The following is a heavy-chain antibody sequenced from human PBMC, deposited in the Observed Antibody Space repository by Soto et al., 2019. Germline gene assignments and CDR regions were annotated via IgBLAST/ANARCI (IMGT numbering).Heavy chain of an antibody. J-gene: IGHJ6*02. CDR1: GFTFSSYW. D-gene: IGHD2-21*01. Sequence: EVQLVESGGGLVQPGGSLRLSCAASGFTFSSYWMHWVRQAPGKGLVWVSRINSDGSSTSYADSVKGRFTISRDNAKNTLYLQMNSLRAEDTAVYYCARELAYCGGDCYYCGMDVWGQGTTVTVSS. V-gene: IGHV3-74*01. CDR3: ARELAYCGGDCYYCGMDV. CDR2: INSDGSST.